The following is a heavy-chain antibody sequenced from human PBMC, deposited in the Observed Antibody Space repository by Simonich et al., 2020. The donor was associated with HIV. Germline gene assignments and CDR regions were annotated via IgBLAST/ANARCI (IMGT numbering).Heavy chain of an antibody. CDR3: ARGIPTGDSDFDL. V-gene: IGHV1-69*13. CDR2: ISPIFATV. J-gene: IGHJ2*01. Sequence: QVQLVQSGAEVKKPGSSVMVSCKASGGTFSNYTISWVRQAPGQGLEWMGGISPIFATVNYAQKFQGRVTSTADESTTTAYMELSSLRSEDTAVYYCARGIPTGDSDFDLWGRGTLVTVSS. D-gene: IGHD7-27*01. CDR1: GGTFSNYT.